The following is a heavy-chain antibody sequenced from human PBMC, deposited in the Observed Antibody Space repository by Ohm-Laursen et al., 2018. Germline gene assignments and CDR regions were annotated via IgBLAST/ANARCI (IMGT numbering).Heavy chain of an antibody. V-gene: IGHV3-9*01. Sequence: SLRLSCAASGFTFGNYAMHWVRQAPGKGLEWVATINWNSGDIGYGDSVKGRFTISRDNARSSLDLQMNSLRVEDTALYYCAKVLLAAPDYYGMDVWGQGTTVTVS. CDR1: GFTFGNYA. CDR3: AKVLLAAPDYYGMDV. J-gene: IGHJ6*02. D-gene: IGHD6-13*01. CDR2: INWNSGDI.